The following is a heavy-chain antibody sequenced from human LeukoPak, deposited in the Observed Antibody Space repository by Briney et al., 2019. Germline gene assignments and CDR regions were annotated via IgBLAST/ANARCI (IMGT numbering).Heavy chain of an antibody. CDR2: IYYSGST. Sequence: SETLSLTCTVSGGSISSSSYYWGWIRQPPGKGLEWIGSIYYSGSTYYNPSLKSRFTISVDTSKNPFSLKLSSVTAADTAVYYCARLRLPDYGGNSGFDYWGQGTLVTVSS. J-gene: IGHJ4*02. CDR1: GGSISSSSYY. D-gene: IGHD4-23*01. CDR3: ARLRLPDYGGNSGFDY. V-gene: IGHV4-39*01.